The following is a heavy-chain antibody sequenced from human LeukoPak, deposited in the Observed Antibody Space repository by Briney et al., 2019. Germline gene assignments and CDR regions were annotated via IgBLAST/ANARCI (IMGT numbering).Heavy chain of an antibody. V-gene: IGHV3-7*01. CDR2: IKQDGSEK. J-gene: IGHJ6*03. CDR1: GFTFSSYW. CDR3: ARRMYSYGYVRYYYYYMDV. Sequence: GGSLRLSCAASGFTFSSYWMSWVRQAPGKGLEWVANIKQDGSEKYYVDSVKGRFTISRDNAKNSLYLQMNSLRAEDTAVYYCARRMYSYGYVRYYYYYMDVWGKGTPVTVSS. D-gene: IGHD5-18*01.